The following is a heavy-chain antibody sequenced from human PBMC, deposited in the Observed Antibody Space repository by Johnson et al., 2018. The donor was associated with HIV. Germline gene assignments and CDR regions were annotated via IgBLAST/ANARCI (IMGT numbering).Heavy chain of an antibody. J-gene: IGHJ3*02. V-gene: IGHV3-11*04. D-gene: IGHD3-3*01. CDR2: ISSSGSTI. CDR3: ARDASLRFLEWFDAFDI. CDR1: GFTVSSNY. Sequence: VQLVESGGGLIQPGGSLRLSCAASGFTVSSNYMRWIRQAPGKGLEWVSYISSSGSTIYYADSVKGRFTISRDNAKNSLYLQMNSLRAEDTAVYYCARDASLRFLEWFDAFDIWGQGTMVTVSS.